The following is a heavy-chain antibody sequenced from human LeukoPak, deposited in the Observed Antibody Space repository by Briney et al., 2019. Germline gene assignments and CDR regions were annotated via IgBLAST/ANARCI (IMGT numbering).Heavy chain of an antibody. CDR1: GYTFTSFG. V-gene: IGHV1-18*01. Sequence: GASVKVSCKASGYTFTSFGISWVRQAPGQGLDWMGWISAYNGNTNYAQKLQGRVTMTTDTSTSTAYMELRSLRSDDTAVYYCAREGRVYYYYGMDVWGQGTTVTVSS. CDR3: AREGRVYYYYGMDV. CDR2: ISAYNGNT. J-gene: IGHJ6*02. D-gene: IGHD3-10*01.